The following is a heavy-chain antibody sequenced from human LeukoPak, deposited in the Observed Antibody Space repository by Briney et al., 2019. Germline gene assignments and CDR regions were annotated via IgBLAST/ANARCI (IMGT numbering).Heavy chain of an antibody. J-gene: IGHJ2*01. D-gene: IGHD6-19*01. CDR3: AKSMTLQWRGFFDL. V-gene: IGHV3-23*01. CDR2: ISGSGGST. Sequence: GGSLRLSCAASGFTFSTYAMNWVRQAPGKGLEWVSAISGSGGSTYYADSVEGRFTISRDNSKNTLYLQMNSLRVEDTAVYYCAKSMTLQWRGFFDLWGRGTHVTVSS. CDR1: GFTFSTYA.